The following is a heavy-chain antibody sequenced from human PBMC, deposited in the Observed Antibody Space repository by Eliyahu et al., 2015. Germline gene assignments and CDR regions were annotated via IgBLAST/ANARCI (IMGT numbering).Heavy chain of an antibody. Sequence: EVQLLESGGGLIQPGGSLRLSCTASGFSFSSYSMNWVRQVPGKGLEWVSGISGNGDDTYYVDSVRGRFTISRDNSENTVDLQMNSLRLEDTAIYYCAKATGRIAAREVFDIWGQGTMVTVSS. CDR1: GFSFSSYS. V-gene: IGHV3-23*01. CDR2: ISGNGDDT. D-gene: IGHD6-6*01. CDR3: AKATGRIAAREVFDI. J-gene: IGHJ3*02.